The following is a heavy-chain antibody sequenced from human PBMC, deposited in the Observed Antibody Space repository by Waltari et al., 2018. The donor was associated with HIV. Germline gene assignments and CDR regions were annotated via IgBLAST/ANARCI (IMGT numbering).Heavy chain of an antibody. V-gene: IGHV3-9*01. D-gene: IGHD3-16*01. CDR2: ITWNSGSK. J-gene: IGHJ3*02. CDR3: TNADVYYGGVGAFAI. Sequence: EVRLVESGGGLVQPGRSLRLSCRASNFILEDYAMHWVRQIPGMGLEWVSGITWNSGSKTYADSVKGRFTISRDNAQNSLYLQMNSLIPEDTALYFCTNADVYYGGVGAFAIWGQGTMVTVSS. CDR1: NFILEDYA.